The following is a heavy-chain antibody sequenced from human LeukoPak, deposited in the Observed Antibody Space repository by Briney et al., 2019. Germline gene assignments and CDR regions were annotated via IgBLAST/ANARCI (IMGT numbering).Heavy chain of an antibody. CDR1: GYSISSGYY. CDR2: IYHSGST. V-gene: IGHV4-38-2*01. CDR3: ARYGYSYGYRYYFDY. J-gene: IGHJ4*02. D-gene: IGHD5-18*01. Sequence: SETLSLTCAVSGYSISSGYYWGWIRQPPGKGLEWVGSIYHSGSTYYNPSLKSRVTISVDTSKNQFSLKLSSVTAADTAVYYRARYGYSYGYRYYFDYWGQGTLVTVSS.